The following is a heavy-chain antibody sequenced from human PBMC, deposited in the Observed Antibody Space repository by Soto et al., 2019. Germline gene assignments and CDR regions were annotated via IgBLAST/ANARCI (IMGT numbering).Heavy chain of an antibody. V-gene: IGHV4-59*01. CDR2: IYYSGET. D-gene: IGHD3-10*01. Sequence: QVQLQESGPGLVKPSETLSLTCTVSGDSISRYYWSWIRLSPGKGLEWIGYIYYSGETNYNPSVKSRVTISVDRTKNQFSLKLSSGTAADTAVYYCARDQGGELLQGSGMDVGGQGTTVTVSS. CDR3: ARDQGGELLQGSGMDV. J-gene: IGHJ6*02. CDR1: GDSISRYY.